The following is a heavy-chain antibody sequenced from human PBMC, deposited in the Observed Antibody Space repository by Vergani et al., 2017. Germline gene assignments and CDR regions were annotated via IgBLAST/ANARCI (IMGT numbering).Heavy chain of an antibody. CDR2: INHSGST. D-gene: IGHD2-2*01. J-gene: IGHJ6*02. V-gene: IGHV4-34*01. CDR1: GGSFSGYY. CDR3: ARGGGYCSSTSCYVHQKTYYYGMDV. Sequence: QVQLQQWGAGLLKPSETLSLTCAVYGGSFSGYYWSWIRQPPGKGLEWIGEINHSGSTNYNPSLKSRVTISVDTSKNQFSLKLSSVTAADTAVYYCARGGGYCSSTSCYVHQKTYYYGMDVWGQGTTVTVSS.